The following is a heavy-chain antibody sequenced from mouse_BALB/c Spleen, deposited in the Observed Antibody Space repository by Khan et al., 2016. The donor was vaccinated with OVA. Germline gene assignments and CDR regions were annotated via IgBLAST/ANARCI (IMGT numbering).Heavy chain of an antibody. Sequence: QVQLLQSGPELVKPGALVKISCKASGYTFTAYDINWVQQRPGQGLEWIGWIYTGDGSTKYTENFKGRATLTADKSSNTAYLQLSSLTYENSAVYLCLREGLRGVSIDYWGQGASVSVAS. CDR1: GYTFTAYD. CDR3: LREGLRGVSIDY. CDR2: IYTGDGST. V-gene: IGHV1S56*01. D-gene: IGHD2-4*01. J-gene: IGHJ4*01.